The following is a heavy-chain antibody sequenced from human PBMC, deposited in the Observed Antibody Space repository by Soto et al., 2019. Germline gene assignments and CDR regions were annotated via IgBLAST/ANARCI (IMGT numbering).Heavy chain of an antibody. CDR1: GFTFTSYW. CDR2: RNSDGSGT. Sequence: EVQLVESGGGLVQPGGSLRLSCAASGFTFTSYWMHWVSQAPGKGLVWVSRRNSDGSGTSYAVSVKGRFTISRDNAKCTVYLQMNSLRAGDTAVYYCAREDSWWFDPWGQGALVPVCS. V-gene: IGHV3-74*01. D-gene: IGHD2-15*01. CDR3: AREDSWWFDP. J-gene: IGHJ5*02.